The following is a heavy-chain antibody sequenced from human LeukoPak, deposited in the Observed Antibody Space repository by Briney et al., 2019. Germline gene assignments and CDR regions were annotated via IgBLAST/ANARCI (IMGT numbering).Heavy chain of an antibody. CDR1: GFTFSNYW. D-gene: IGHD2-21*01. V-gene: IGHV3-7*03. CDR3: ARDFTYCGGDCYSGWPMGF. CDR2: IKQHGSEK. Sequence: GGSLRLSCVVSGFTFSNYWMSWVRQAPGKGLEWVANIKQHGSEKYYVDSVKGRFTISRDNAKNSLYLQMNSLRAEDTAVYYCARDFTYCGGDCYSGWPMGFWGQGTLVTVPS. J-gene: IGHJ4*02.